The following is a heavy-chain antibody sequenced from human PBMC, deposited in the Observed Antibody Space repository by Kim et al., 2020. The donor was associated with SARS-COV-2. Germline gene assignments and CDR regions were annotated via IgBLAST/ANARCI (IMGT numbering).Heavy chain of an antibody. CDR2: IYYSGST. CDR3: AAAMVTRYYYYGMDV. D-gene: IGHD5-18*01. J-gene: IGHJ6*02. Sequence: SETLSLTCTVSGGSISSYYWSWIRQPPGTGLEWIGYIYYSGSTNYNASLKSRVTISVDTSKNQFSLKLSSVTAADTAVYYCAAAMVTRYYYYGMDVWGQGTTVTVSS. CDR1: GGSISSYY. V-gene: IGHV4-59*13.